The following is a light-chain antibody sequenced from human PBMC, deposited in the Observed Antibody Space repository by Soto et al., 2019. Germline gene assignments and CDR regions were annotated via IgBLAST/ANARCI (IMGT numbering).Light chain of an antibody. CDR2: RAS. CDR1: QSIDSW. J-gene: IGKJ1*01. V-gene: IGKV1-5*03. Sequence: DIQMTQSPSTLSASVGDRVTITCRASQSIDSWLAWYQQKPGKAPKLLIYRASSLESGVPSRFSGSGSGTQFTLTISSLQPDDFATYYCQQYKSYPWTFGQGTKVEI. CDR3: QQYKSYPWT.